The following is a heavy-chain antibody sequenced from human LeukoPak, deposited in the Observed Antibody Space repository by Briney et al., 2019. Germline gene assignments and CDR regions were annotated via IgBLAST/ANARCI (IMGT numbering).Heavy chain of an antibody. V-gene: IGHV3-7*01. CDR3: ARDCLSGSCYPVIPGDY. CDR1: GFTFSSYW. CDR2: IKQDGSEK. J-gene: IGHJ4*02. Sequence: PGGSLRLSCAASGFTFSSYWMSWVRQAPGKGLEWVANIKQDGSEKYYVDSVKGRFTISRDNAKNSLYLQMNSLRAEDTAVYYCARDCLSGSCYPVIPGDYWGQGTLVTVSS. D-gene: IGHD2-2*01.